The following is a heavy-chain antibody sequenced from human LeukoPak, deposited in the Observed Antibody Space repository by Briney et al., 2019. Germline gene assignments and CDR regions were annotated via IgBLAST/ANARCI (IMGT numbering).Heavy chain of an antibody. Sequence: SETLSLTCTVSGGSISYSSYYWGWIRQPPGKGLEWIGSIYYTGSSYYNPSLKSRVTISVDTSKNQFSLKLRSVTAADTAVYYCARDCSGDSCFSGPFEYWGQGTLVTVSS. D-gene: IGHD2-15*01. V-gene: IGHV4-39*02. J-gene: IGHJ4*02. CDR3: ARDCSGDSCFSGPFEY. CDR2: IYYTGSS. CDR1: GGSISYSSYY.